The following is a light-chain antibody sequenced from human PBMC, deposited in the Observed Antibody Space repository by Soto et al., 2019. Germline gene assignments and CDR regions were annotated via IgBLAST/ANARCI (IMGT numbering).Light chain of an antibody. J-gene: IGKJ5*01. CDR3: QQRSDSIT. CDR2: AAS. Sequence: EIVLTQSLDTLSLSPGERATLSCWAGHSFSTPLAWFQQSPGQTPRLLIYAASTRAPGIPARFSGRGSGSDFTLTISSLEPEDFAVYYCQQRSDSITFGQGTRLEIK. V-gene: IGKV3-11*01. CDR1: HSFSTP.